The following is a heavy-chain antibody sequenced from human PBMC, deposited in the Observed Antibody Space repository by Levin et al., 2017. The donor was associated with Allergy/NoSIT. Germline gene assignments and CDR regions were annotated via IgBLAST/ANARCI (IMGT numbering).Heavy chain of an antibody. CDR1: GFTFDDYV. J-gene: IGHJ4*02. V-gene: IGHV3-9*01. CDR3: AKSLSEYHVDY. CDR2: ISWNGSTI. Sequence: LSLTCVASGFTFDDYVMHWVRQAPGQGLEWVAGISWNGSTIGYVDSVKGRFIISRDNATKSLYLHMHRLRRVDTAFYYCAKSLSEYHVDYWGQGSLVTVSS. D-gene: IGHD6-6*01.